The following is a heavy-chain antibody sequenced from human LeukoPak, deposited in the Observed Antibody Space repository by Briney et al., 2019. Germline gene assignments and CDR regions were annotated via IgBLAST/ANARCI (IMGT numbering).Heavy chain of an antibody. CDR1: GYTFTRYY. D-gene: IGHD3-9*01. CDR2: INPNGGST. J-gene: IGHJ4*02. Sequence: ASVKVSCKASGYTFTRYYIHWVRQAPGQGPEWMGIINPNGGSTSYAQKFQGRVTMTRDMSTNTIYMELSSLRSEDTAVYYCAGTLYYDILTGYLPVWGQGTLVTVSS. CDR3: AGTLYYDILTGYLPV. V-gene: IGHV1-46*01.